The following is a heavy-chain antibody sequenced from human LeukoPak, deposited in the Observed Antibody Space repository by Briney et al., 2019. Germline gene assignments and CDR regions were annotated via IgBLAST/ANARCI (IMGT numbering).Heavy chain of an antibody. CDR2: IWYDGSNK. V-gene: IGHV3-33*01. J-gene: IGHJ3*02. D-gene: IGHD3-22*01. CDR1: GFTFSSYG. CDR3: ARDRITMIVGTFDI. Sequence: GRSLRLSCAASGFTFSSYGMHWVRQAPVKGLEWVAVIWYDGSNKYYADSVKGRFTISRDNSKNTLYLQMNSLRAEDTAVYYCARDRITMIVGTFDIWGQGTMVTVSS.